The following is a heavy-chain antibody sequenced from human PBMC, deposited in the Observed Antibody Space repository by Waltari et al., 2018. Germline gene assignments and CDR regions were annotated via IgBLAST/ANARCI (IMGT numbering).Heavy chain of an antibody. CDR1: GGSISSGSYS. CDR3: AATELSSASDAFDI. Sequence: QVQLQESGPGLVKPSQTLSLTCTVSGGSISSGSYSWSWIRQPAGKGLEWIGYIYTSGSTNYNPSLKSRVTISVDTSKNQFSLKLSSVTAADTAVYYCAATELSSASDAFDIWGQGTMVTVSS. V-gene: IGHV4-61*09. J-gene: IGHJ3*02. CDR2: IYTSGST. D-gene: IGHD1-7*01.